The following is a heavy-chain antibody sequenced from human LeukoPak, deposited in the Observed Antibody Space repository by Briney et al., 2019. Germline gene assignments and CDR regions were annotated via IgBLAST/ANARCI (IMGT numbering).Heavy chain of an antibody. CDR2: ISHDGSDK. V-gene: IGHV3-30*18. J-gene: IGHJ3*02. CDR1: GFSFSSSV. Sequence: GGSLRLSCAASGFSFSSSVMHWVRQAPGKGLEWVAVISHDGSDKFYADSVKGRFTISRDNSKNTLYVQMNSLRAEDTAVYYCAKDTKVAVLFDSFDIWGLGTMVTVSS. CDR3: AKDTKVAVLFDSFDI. D-gene: IGHD6-19*01.